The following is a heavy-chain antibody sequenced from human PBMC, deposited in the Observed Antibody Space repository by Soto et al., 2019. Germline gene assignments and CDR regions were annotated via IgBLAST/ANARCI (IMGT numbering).Heavy chain of an antibody. V-gene: IGHV4-59*01. CDR3: ARAYGDYVFDF. CDR1: GASISGYH. D-gene: IGHD4-17*01. Sequence: SETLSLTCTVSGASISGYHWSWIRQFPGKGLECLGYISYSGATNYNPSLKSRVTISVDTSKNHFSLKLSSVTATDTAVYYCARAYGDYVFDFWGQGTLVTVSS. J-gene: IGHJ4*02. CDR2: ISYSGAT.